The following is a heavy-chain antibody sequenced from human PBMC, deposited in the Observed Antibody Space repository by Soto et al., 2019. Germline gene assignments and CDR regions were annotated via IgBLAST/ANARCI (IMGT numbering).Heavy chain of an antibody. V-gene: IGHV4-31*03. D-gene: IGHD6-19*01. Sequence: SETLSLTCTVSGGSISRGGHYWNWIRQRPGKGLEWIGYIYPSGSSYYKPSLRNRVSISVDTSKNQVSLQLTSVTAADTAVYYCARRLFGSGWTLDSWGQGALVTVSS. CDR2: IYPSGSS. CDR3: ARRLFGSGWTLDS. CDR1: GGSISRGGHY. J-gene: IGHJ4*02.